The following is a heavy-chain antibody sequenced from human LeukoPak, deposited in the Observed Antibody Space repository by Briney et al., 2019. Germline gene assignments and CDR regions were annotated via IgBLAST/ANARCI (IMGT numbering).Heavy chain of an antibody. V-gene: IGHV3-23*01. Sequence: GGSLRLSCAASGFTFSNYAMSWVRQAPGKGLEWVSTIYGSSGSAYYPDSVKGRFTISRDNSKNTLYLQMNSLIAAATAVYYCAKDGYDYYYYYMDVWGKGTTVTVSS. D-gene: IGHD1-1*01. CDR3: AKDGYDYYYYYMDV. CDR2: IYGSSGSA. CDR1: GFTFSNYA. J-gene: IGHJ6*03.